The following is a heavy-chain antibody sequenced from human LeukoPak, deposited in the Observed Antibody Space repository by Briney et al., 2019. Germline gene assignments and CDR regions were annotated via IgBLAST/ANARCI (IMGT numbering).Heavy chain of an antibody. J-gene: IGHJ6*02. D-gene: IGHD3-16*01. Sequence: PGGSLRLSCAASGFTFSSYWMHWVRQAPGKGPVWVSRIRSDGGSTSYADSVKGRFTISRDNAKNTVYLQMSSLRADDTAVYYCARDGATLGAMDVWGQGTTVTVSS. CDR3: ARDGATLGAMDV. V-gene: IGHV3-74*01. CDR1: GFTFSSYW. CDR2: IRSDGGST.